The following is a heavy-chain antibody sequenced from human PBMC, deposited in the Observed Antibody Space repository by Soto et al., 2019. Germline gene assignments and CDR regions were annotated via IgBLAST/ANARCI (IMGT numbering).Heavy chain of an antibody. Sequence: SETLSLTCTVSGGSISSGDYCWSWIRQPPGKGLEWIGYIYYSGSTYYNPSLKSRVTISVDTSKNQFSLKLSSVTAADTAVYYCARSLAYGSGSYRFRFDPWGQGTLVTVSS. V-gene: IGHV4-30-4*01. J-gene: IGHJ5*02. D-gene: IGHD3-10*01. CDR3: ARSLAYGSGSYRFRFDP. CDR1: GGSISSGDYC. CDR2: IYYSGST.